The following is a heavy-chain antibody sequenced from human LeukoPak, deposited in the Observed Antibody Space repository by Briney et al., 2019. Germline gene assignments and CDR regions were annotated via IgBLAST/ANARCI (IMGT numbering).Heavy chain of an antibody. Sequence: GGSLRLSCAASGFTFSSYSMNWVRQAPGKGLEWVSSISSSSSYIYYADSVKGRFTISRDNAKNSLYLQMNSLRAEDTALYYCAKDGSGYISRAFDIWGQGTMVTVSS. V-gene: IGHV3-21*04. J-gene: IGHJ3*02. CDR2: ISSSSSYI. CDR1: GFTFSSYS. D-gene: IGHD5-12*01. CDR3: AKDGSGYISRAFDI.